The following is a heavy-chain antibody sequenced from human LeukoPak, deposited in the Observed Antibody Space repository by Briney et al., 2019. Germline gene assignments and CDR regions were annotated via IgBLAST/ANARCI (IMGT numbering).Heavy chain of an antibody. Sequence: ASVKVSCKTSRYTFTGYYLHWVRQAPGQGLEWMGWIRPNSGGTKNAQKFQGRVTMTRDTSISTAYMELNRLTSDDTAVYYCATYSNSTLQYYYGLDVWGQGTTVTVSS. CDR1: RYTFTGYY. CDR3: ATYSNSTLQYYYGLDV. V-gene: IGHV1-2*02. CDR2: IRPNSGGT. J-gene: IGHJ6*02. D-gene: IGHD6-6*01.